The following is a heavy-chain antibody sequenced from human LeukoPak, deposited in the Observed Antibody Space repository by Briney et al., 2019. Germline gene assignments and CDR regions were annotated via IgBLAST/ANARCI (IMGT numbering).Heavy chain of an antibody. CDR3: ARAEWHGMDV. V-gene: IGHV1-46*01. D-gene: IGHD3-3*01. Sequence: AASVKVSCKASGYTFTSYYMHWVRQAPGQGLEWVGLINPGGGSTSYAQKFQGRVTMTRDTSTRTVYMELSSLRSEDTAVFNCARAEWHGMDVWGQGTTVTVSS. CDR2: INPGGGST. CDR1: GYTFTSYY. J-gene: IGHJ6*02.